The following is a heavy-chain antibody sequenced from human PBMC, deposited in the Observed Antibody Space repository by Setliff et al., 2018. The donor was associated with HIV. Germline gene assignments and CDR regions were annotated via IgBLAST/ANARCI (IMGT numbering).Heavy chain of an antibody. Sequence: GASVKVSCKASGYSFSSYGVSWVRQAPGQGLEWMGWISVYNGNTNYAQKFQNRVTMTTDTSTSTAYMELRSLRSDDTAVYYCARDLFTVPSREGYDYWGQG. D-gene: IGHD1-26*01. CDR1: GYSFSSYG. CDR2: ISVYNGNT. V-gene: IGHV1-18*01. J-gene: IGHJ4*02. CDR3: ARDLFTVPSREGYDY.